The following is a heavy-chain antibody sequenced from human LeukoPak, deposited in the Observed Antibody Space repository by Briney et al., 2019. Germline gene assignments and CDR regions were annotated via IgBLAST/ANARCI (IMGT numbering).Heavy chain of an antibody. Sequence: GGSLRLSCAASGLTFSSYAMRWVRQAPGKGLEWVSTITGSGANKYYADSVKGRLTISRDNSKNTLYLQMNSLRAEDMAVYYCARSLERDYHGSKYYMNNWFDPWGQGTLVTVSS. CDR1: GLTFSSYA. CDR2: ITGSGANK. CDR3: ARSLERDYHGSKYYMNNWFDP. D-gene: IGHD3-10*01. V-gene: IGHV3-23*01. J-gene: IGHJ5*02.